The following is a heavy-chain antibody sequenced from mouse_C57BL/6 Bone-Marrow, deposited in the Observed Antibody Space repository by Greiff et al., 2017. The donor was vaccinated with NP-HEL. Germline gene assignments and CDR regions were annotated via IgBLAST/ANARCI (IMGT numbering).Heavy chain of an antibody. CDR2: IYPSDSET. D-gene: IGHD3-3*01. J-gene: IGHJ2*01. CDR3: ARLLGQDFDY. CDR1: GYTFTSYW. Sequence: VQLQQPGAELVRPGSSVKLSCKASGYTFTSYWMDWVKQRPGQGLEWIGNIYPSDSETHYNQKFKDKATLTVDKSSSTAYMQLSSLTSEDSAVYYCARLLGQDFDYWGQGTTLTVSS. V-gene: IGHV1-61*01.